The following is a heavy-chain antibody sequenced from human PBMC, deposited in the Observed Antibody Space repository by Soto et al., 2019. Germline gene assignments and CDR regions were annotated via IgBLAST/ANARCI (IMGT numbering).Heavy chain of an antibody. CDR3: ARDLKKYYYGSGSYWCFDP. D-gene: IGHD3-10*01. V-gene: IGHV1-69*06. J-gene: IGHJ5*02. CDR1: GGTFSSYA. Sequence: QVQLVQSGAEVKKPGSSVKVSCKASGGTFSSYAISWVRQAPGQGLEWMGGIIPIFGTANYAQKFQGRVTITADKSTSTAYMELSSLRSEDTAVYYCARDLKKYYYGSGSYWCFDPWGQGTLVTVSS. CDR2: IIPIFGTA.